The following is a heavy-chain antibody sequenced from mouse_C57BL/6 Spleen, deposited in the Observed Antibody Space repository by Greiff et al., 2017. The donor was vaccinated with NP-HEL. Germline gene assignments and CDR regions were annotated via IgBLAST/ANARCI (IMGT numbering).Heavy chain of an antibody. CDR2: IYPGSGST. D-gene: IGHD1-3*01. CDR1: GYTFTSYW. Sequence: QVQLQQPGAELVKPGASVKMSCKASGYTFTSYWITWVKQRPGQGLEWIGDIYPGSGSTNYNEKFKSKATLTVDTSSSTAYMQLSSLTSEDSAVYFCERTEWGDAWFVFWGQGTLVTVSA. CDR3: ERTEWGDAWFVF. J-gene: IGHJ3*01. V-gene: IGHV1-55*01.